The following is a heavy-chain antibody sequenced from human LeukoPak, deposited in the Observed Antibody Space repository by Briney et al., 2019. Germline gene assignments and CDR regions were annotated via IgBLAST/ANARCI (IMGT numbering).Heavy chain of an antibody. CDR2: IYYSGST. CDR1: GDSINSYY. Sequence: SETLSLTCTVSGDSINSYYWSWIRQPPGKGLEWIGYIYYSGSTDYNPSLKSRVTISVDTPKNQFSLKLSPVTAADTAVYYCARWYSSGWAFDYWGQGTLVTVSS. J-gene: IGHJ4*02. V-gene: IGHV4-59*08. D-gene: IGHD6-19*01. CDR3: ARWYSSGWAFDY.